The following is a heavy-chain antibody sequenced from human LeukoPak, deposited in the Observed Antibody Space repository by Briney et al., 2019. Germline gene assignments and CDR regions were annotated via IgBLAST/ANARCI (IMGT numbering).Heavy chain of an antibody. D-gene: IGHD3-16*02. Sequence: GGSLRLSCAASGFTFSSYWMHWVRQAPGKGLVWVSRINSDGSSTSYADSVKGRFTISRDNAKNTLYLQMNSLRAEDTAVYYCARTYDYVWGSYRYYLGDYFDYWGQGTLVTVSS. CDR2: INSDGSST. J-gene: IGHJ4*02. V-gene: IGHV3-74*01. CDR3: ARTYDYVWGSYRYYLGDYFDY. CDR1: GFTFSSYW.